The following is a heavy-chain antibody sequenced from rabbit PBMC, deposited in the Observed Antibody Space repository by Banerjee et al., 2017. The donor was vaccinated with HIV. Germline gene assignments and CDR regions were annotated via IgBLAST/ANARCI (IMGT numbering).Heavy chain of an antibody. CDR2: IYGGRSAST. J-gene: IGHJ4*01. V-gene: IGHV1S45*01. CDR3: AREGYDGFGFDL. Sequence: QEQVEESGGDLVKPEGSLTLTCTASGFSFSNKCVMCWVRQAPGKGLEWIGCIYGGRSASTWYGSWAKGRFTISKNSSTTVTLQMTSLTDADTATYFCAREGYDGFGFDLWGQGTLVTVS. D-gene: IGHD4-2*01. CDR1: GFSFSNKCV.